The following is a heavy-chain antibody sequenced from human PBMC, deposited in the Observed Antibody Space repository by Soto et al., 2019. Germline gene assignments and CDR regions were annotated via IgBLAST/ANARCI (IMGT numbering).Heavy chain of an antibody. Sequence: ESGPTLVNXTQTLTLTCSLSGFSLNTGGVGVGWIRQPPGKALEWLAVIYWDDDKSWNPSLRDRLTITRDASDDQVVLTVTNMDPVDTGTYYCARRRGGFGGGWTTPYFDYWGQGTLVTVSS. CDR2: IYWDDDK. CDR3: ARRRGGFGGGWTTPYFDY. D-gene: IGHD6-19*01. CDR1: GFSLNTGGVG. V-gene: IGHV2-5*02. J-gene: IGHJ4*02.